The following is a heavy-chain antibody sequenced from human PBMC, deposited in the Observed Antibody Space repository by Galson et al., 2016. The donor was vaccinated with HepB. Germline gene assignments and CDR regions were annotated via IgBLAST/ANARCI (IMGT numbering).Heavy chain of an antibody. CDR2: INTNTGNP. J-gene: IGHJ6*02. Sequence: SVKDSCKASGYTFTTYAMNWVRQAPGQGLEWMGWINTNTGNPTYAQGFTGRFVFSLGTSVRTAYLQISGLKPEDTAVYYCARSQGGRGYYQYTMDVWGQGTTVTVSS. D-gene: IGHD2-15*01. CDR1: GYTFTTYA. V-gene: IGHV7-4-1*02. CDR3: ARSQGGRGYYQYTMDV.